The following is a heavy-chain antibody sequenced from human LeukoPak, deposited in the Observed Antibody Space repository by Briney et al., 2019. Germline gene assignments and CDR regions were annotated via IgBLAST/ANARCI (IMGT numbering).Heavy chain of an antibody. CDR2: ISKTSHYI. CDR3: GRSLAVAPPDEEYYYYYMDV. D-gene: IGHD6-19*01. Sequence: GGPLRLSCSASGFSDSTYNMTWVRQAPGKGLEWLSSISKTSHYIYYADSVRGRFTISRDNAKNSVSLQMNRTRGEYTGVYFFGRSLAVAPPDEEYYYYYMDVWGKGTTVTVSS. V-gene: IGHV3-21*06. J-gene: IGHJ6*03. CDR1: GFSDSTYN.